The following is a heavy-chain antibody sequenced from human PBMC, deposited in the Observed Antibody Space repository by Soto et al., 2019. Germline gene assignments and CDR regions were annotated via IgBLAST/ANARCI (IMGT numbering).Heavy chain of an antibody. V-gene: IGHV5-51*01. CDR2: IYPDDSAP. D-gene: IGHD3-3*01. CDR3: ARQIFGLVKNCVDG. Sequence: PGESLKIPSKGSVYSFTSDWIGWSRQMPGKGLEWMGMIYPDDSAPRYSPSFQCQVTISADKSISTAYLQWSIRKDSDTAMYYCARQIFGLVKNCVDGWGQGTTVTVSS. J-gene: IGHJ6*01. CDR1: VYSFTSDW.